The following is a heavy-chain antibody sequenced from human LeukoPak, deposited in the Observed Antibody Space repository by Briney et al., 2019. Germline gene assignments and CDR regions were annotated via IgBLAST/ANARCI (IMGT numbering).Heavy chain of an antibody. CDR1: GDSVSSNSAA. J-gene: IGHJ4*02. CDR2: TYYRSKWYN. D-gene: IGHD1-26*01. V-gene: IGHV6-1*01. CDR3: AREPLRGWEGYFDY. Sequence: SQTLSLTCAISGDSVSSNSAAWNWIRQSPSKGLEWLGRTYYRSKWYNDYAVSVKSRITINPDTSNNQFSLQLNSVTPEDTAVYYCAREPLRGWEGYFDYWGQGTLVTVS.